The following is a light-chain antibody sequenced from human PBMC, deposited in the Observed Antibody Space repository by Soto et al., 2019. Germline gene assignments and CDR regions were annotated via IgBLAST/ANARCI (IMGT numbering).Light chain of an antibody. V-gene: IGKV3-20*01. Sequence: EIVLTQSPGTLSLSPGERATLSCRASQSVSSSYLAWYQQKPGQAPRLLIYGASSRDTGIPDRFSGSGSGTHFTLTISRLETEDFAVYYCQQYGSSPPITFGQGTRLEIK. CDR2: GAS. CDR1: QSVSSSY. J-gene: IGKJ5*01. CDR3: QQYGSSPPIT.